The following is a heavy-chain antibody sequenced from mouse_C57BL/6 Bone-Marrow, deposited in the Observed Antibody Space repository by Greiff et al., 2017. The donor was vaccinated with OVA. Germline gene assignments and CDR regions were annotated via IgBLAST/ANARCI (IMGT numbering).Heavy chain of an antibody. CDR1: SYTFTDYD. Sequence: VQLQQSGAELVRPGASVTLSCKASSYTFTDYDMHWVKQTPVHGLEWIGAIDPETGGTAYNQKFKGKAILTAAQSSSTAYMERRSLTSEDSAVYVCTRRDYDYDVGFDYCGQGTTLTVSS. CDR2: IDPETGGT. CDR3: TRRDYDYDVGFDY. D-gene: IGHD2-4*01. J-gene: IGHJ2*01. V-gene: IGHV1-15*01.